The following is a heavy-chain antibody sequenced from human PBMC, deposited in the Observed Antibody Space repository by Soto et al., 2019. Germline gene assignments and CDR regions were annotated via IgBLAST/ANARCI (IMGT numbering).Heavy chain of an antibody. CDR3: ARAQGSGFLVS. J-gene: IGHJ4*02. Sequence: QVQLQESGPGLVKPSQTLSLTCTVSGGSISSGDYYWSWIRQPPGKGLEWIGYIYYSGSTYYNPSLKSRATISVDTSKHQFSLELSSVTAADTAVYYCARAQGSGFLVSWGQGTLVTVSS. CDR2: IYYSGST. V-gene: IGHV4-30-4*01. CDR1: GGSISSGDYY. D-gene: IGHD3-10*01.